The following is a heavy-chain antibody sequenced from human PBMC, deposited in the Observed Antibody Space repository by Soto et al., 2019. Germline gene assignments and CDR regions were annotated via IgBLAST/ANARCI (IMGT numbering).Heavy chain of an antibody. V-gene: IGHV3-30-3*01. CDR3: ASRGYSYGYVDH. CDR1: VFTFSSYA. Sequence: GGSLRLSCAASVFTFSSYAMHWVRQAPGKGLEWVAVISYDGSNKYYADSVKGRFTISRDNSKNTLYLQMNSLRAEDTAVYYCASRGYSYGYVDHWGQGTLVTLA. D-gene: IGHD5-18*01. J-gene: IGHJ4*02. CDR2: ISYDGSNK.